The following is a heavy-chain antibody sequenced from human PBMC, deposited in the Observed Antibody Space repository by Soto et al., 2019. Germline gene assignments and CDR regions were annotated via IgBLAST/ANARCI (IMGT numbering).Heavy chain of an antibody. D-gene: IGHD3-3*01. V-gene: IGHV4-30-4*01. J-gene: IGHJ6*02. Sequence: SETLSLTCTVSGGSISSGDYYWSWIRQPPGKGLEWIGYIYYSGSTYYNPSLKSRVTISVDTSKNQFSLKLSSVTAADTAVYYCARDQRITIFGVFYYYGMDVWGQGTTVTVSS. CDR1: GGSISSGDYY. CDR3: ARDQRITIFGVFYYYGMDV. CDR2: IYYSGST.